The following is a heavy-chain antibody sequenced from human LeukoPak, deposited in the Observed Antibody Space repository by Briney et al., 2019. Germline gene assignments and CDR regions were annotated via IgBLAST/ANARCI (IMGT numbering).Heavy chain of an antibody. CDR2: IWYGGSNK. CDR3: AKEGYSSSSGLHY. J-gene: IGHJ4*02. V-gene: IGHV3-30*02. D-gene: IGHD6-6*01. Sequence: PGGSLRLSCATSGFTFTDYGMNWVRQAPGKGLEWVAVIWYGGSNKYYADSVKGRFTISRDNSKNTLYLQMNSLRAEDTAVYYCAKEGYSSSSGLHYWGQGTLVTVSS. CDR1: GFTFTDYG.